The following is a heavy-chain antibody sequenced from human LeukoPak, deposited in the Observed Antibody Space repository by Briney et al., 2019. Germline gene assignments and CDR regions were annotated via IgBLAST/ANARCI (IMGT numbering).Heavy chain of an antibody. CDR3: ARACGGDCARDRYYYYMDV. CDR1: GGSISSYY. V-gene: IGHV4-59*01. J-gene: IGHJ6*03. D-gene: IGHD2-21*02. Sequence: SGTLSLTCTVSGGSISSYYWSWIRQPPGKGLEWIGYIYYSGSTNYNPSLKSRVTISVDTSKNQFSLKLSSVTAADTAVYYCARACGGDCARDRYYYYMDVWGKGTTVTISS. CDR2: IYYSGST.